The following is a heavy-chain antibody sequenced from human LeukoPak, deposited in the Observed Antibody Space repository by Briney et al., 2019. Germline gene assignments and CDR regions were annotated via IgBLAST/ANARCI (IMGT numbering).Heavy chain of an antibody. D-gene: IGHD3-16*01. CDR1: GYTFTGYY. V-gene: IGHV1-2*06. Sequence: ASVKVSCKASGYTFTGYYMHWVRQAPGQGLEWMGRINPNSGGTNYAQKFQGRVTMTRDTSISTAYMELSRLRSGDTAVYYCASGADYPAPYFDYWGQGTLVTVSS. J-gene: IGHJ4*02. CDR3: ASGADYPAPYFDY. CDR2: INPNSGGT.